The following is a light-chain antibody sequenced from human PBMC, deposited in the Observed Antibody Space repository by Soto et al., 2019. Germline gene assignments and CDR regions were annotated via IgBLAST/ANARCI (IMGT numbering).Light chain of an antibody. CDR1: QSVSSSY. Sequence: EIVLTQSPGTLSLSPGERATLSCRASQSVSSSYLAWYQQKPGQAPRLLIYGASSRATGIPDRFSGSGSGTGFTLTICRLEPEDFAVYFCQQYGSSRTFGQGTKVDIK. CDR2: GAS. V-gene: IGKV3-20*01. CDR3: QQYGSSRT. J-gene: IGKJ1*01.